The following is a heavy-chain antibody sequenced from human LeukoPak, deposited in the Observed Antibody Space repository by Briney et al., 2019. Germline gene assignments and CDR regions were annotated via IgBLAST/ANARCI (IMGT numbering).Heavy chain of an antibody. CDR2: ISSKAYGGTT. CDR3: ARAPYSNYVNLDF. Sequence: PGRSLRLSCTASDFPFGDYTMTWVRQAPGKGLEWVGFISSKAYGGTTEYAASVRGRFTISRDDSKSIAYLQMNSLRTEDTAAYHCARAPYSNYVNLDFWGQGTLVTVSS. CDR1: DFPFGDYT. J-gene: IGHJ4*02. D-gene: IGHD4-11*01. V-gene: IGHV3-49*04.